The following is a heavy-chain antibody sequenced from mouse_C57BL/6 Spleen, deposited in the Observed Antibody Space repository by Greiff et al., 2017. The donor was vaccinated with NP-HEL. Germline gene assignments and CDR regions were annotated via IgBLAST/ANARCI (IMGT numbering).Heavy chain of an antibody. Sequence: EVKLVESGGGLVKPGGSLKLSCAASGFTFSDYGMHWVRQAPEKGLEWVAYISSGSSTIYYADTVKGRFTISRDNAKNTLYLQMTSLRSEDTAMYYCARRQLYGTNFDYWGQGTTLTVSS. CDR1: GFTFSDYG. CDR2: ISSGSSTI. D-gene: IGHD2-1*01. CDR3: ARRQLYGTNFDY. V-gene: IGHV5-17*01. J-gene: IGHJ2*01.